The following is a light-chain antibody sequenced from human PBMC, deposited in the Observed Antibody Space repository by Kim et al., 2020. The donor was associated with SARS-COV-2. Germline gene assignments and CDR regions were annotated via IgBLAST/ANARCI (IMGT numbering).Light chain of an antibody. CDR3: QQYNDWPPGDT. CDR2: DAS. V-gene: IGKV3-15*01. Sequence: EIVMTQSPGTLSVSPGERATLSCRASQSVSSNLAWYQLKPGQAPRLLIYDASTRATGTPGRFSGSGSGTEFTLTISSLQSEEFAVYYCQQYNDWPPGDTFGQGTKLEIK. J-gene: IGKJ2*01. CDR1: QSVSSN.